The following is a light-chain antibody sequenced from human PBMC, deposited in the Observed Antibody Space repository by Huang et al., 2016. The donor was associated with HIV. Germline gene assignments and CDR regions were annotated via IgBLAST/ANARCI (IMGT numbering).Light chain of an antibody. CDR1: QSVSHY. Sequence: IVLTQSPASLSLSPGERATLSCRASQSVSHYLAWYRHKPGQPPRLLIYGASRRATDIPTRFNGTGSGTDFTLTISSLETEDSAVYYCQESDTWPRLTLGGGTKAEIK. CDR2: GAS. V-gene: IGKV3-11*01. CDR3: QESDTWPRLT. J-gene: IGKJ4*01.